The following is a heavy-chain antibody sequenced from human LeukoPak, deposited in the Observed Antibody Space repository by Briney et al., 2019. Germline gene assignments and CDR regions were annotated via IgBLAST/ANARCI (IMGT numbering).Heavy chain of an antibody. CDR2: FSRSGPDT. V-gene: IGHV3-23*01. CDR1: GFTFGSSA. CDR3: AKGSSGYFADL. Sequence: RGSLRLSCAASGFTFGSSAMSWVRQAPGKGPEWVSTFSRSGPDTYYADSVKGRFTISRDNSKNTLFLQMNSLRAEDTALYYCAKGSSGYFADLWGQGTLVTVSS. J-gene: IGHJ5*02. D-gene: IGHD3-22*01.